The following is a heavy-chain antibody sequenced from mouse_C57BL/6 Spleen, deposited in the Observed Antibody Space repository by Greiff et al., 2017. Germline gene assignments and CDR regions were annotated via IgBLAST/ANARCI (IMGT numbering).Heavy chain of an antibody. D-gene: IGHD1-1*01. CDR2: IYPSDSET. CDR1: GYTFTSYW. V-gene: IGHV1-61*01. CDR3: ARRDYYYGSPYFDV. J-gene: IGHJ1*03. Sequence: QVQLQQPGAELVRPGSSVKLSCKASGYTFTSYWMDWVQQRPGQSLEWIGNIYPSDSETHYNQKFKDKATLTVDKSSSTAYMQLSRLTSEDSAVYYSARRDYYYGSPYFDVWGTGTTVTVSS.